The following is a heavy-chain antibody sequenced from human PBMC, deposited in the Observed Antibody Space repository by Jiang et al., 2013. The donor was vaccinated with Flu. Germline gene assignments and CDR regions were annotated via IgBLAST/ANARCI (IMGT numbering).Heavy chain of an antibody. V-gene: IGHV3-23*01. Sequence: VQLLESGGGLVQPGGSLRLSCAASGFTFSSYAMNWVRQAPGKGLEWVSAITATGGSTYFADAVKGRFTISRDTFKKTLYLQMNSLRAEDTAVYYCAKSSSSHYFYYYMDVWGKGTTVTVSS. CDR1: GFTFSSYA. D-gene: IGHD6-6*01. CDR3: AKSSSSHYFYYYMDV. J-gene: IGHJ6*03. CDR2: ITATGGST.